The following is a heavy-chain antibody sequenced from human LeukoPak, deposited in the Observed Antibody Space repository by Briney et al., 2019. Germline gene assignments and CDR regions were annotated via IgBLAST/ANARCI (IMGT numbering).Heavy chain of an antibody. Sequence: KPSETLSLTCAVYGGSFSGYYWSWIRQPPGMGLEWIGEINHSGSTNYNPSLKSRVTISVDTSKNQFSLKLSSVTAADTAVYYCASVPTVTTAFFEHWGQGTLVTVSS. J-gene: IGHJ1*01. V-gene: IGHV4-34*01. CDR2: INHSGST. CDR3: ASVPTVTTAFFEH. D-gene: IGHD4-17*01. CDR1: GGSFSGYY.